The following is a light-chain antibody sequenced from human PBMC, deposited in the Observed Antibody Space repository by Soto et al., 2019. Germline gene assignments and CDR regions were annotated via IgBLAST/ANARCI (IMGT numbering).Light chain of an antibody. J-gene: IGKJ2*01. Sequence: DIVMTQCPLSLPVTPGEPASISCRSNQSLLHSNGYNYFDWYLQKPGQSPQLLIYLGSNRASGVPDRFSGSGSGTDFTLKISRVEAEDVGVFYCMQALQTPYTFGQGTKLEIK. CDR3: MQALQTPYT. V-gene: IGKV2-28*01. CDR2: LGS. CDR1: QSLLHSNGYNY.